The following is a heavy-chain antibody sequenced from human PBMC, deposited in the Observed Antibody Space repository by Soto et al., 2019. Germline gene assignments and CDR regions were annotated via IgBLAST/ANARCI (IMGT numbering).Heavy chain of an antibody. CDR3: AREGNLGRWIQPLDS. J-gene: IGHJ4*02. V-gene: IGHV4-31*03. CDR2: IYYSGST. Sequence: SETLSLTCTVSGGSISSGGYYWSWIRQHPGKGLEWIGYIYYSGSTYYNPSLKSRVTISVDTSKNQFSLKLISVTTADTAVYFCAREGNLGRWIQPLDSWGQGTLVTVPQ. CDR1: GGSISSGGYY. D-gene: IGHD2-2*03.